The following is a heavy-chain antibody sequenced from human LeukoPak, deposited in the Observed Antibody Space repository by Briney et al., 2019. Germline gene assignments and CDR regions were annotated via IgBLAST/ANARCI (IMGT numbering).Heavy chain of an antibody. J-gene: IGHJ6*02. CDR3: ASSSGWLPIPYYGMDV. D-gene: IGHD6-19*01. CDR2: ISSSSSYI. V-gene: IGHV3-21*01. CDR1: GFTFSSYS. Sequence: GGSLRLSCAASGFTFSSYSMNWVRQAPGKGLEWVSSISSSSSYIYYADSVKGRFTISRDNAKNSLYLQMNSLGAEDTAVYYCASSSGWLPIPYYGMDVWGQGTTVTVSS.